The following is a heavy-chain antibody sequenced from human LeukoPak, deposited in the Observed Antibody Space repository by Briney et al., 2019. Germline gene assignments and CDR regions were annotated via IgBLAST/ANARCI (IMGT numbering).Heavy chain of an antibody. V-gene: IGHV1-69*05. CDR1: GGTFSSYA. D-gene: IGHD6-19*01. CDR3: ARDGTSSGPLNY. J-gene: IGHJ4*02. Sequence: SVKVSCKASGGTFSSYAISWVRQAPGQGLEWMGGIIPIFGTANYAQKFQGRVTITTDESTSTAYMELSSQRSEDAAVYYCARDGTSSGPLNYWGQGTLVTVSS. CDR2: IIPIFGTA.